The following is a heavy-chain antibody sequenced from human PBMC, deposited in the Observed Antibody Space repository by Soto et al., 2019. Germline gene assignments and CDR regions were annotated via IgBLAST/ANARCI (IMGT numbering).Heavy chain of an antibody. D-gene: IGHD3-9*01. Sequence: PGGSLRLSCAASGLTFSSYAMSWVRQAPGKGLEWVSVISGSGGSTYYADSVKGRFTISRDNSKNTLYLQMNSLRAEDTAVYYCARDKDWAFDYWGQGTQVTVSS. CDR2: ISGSGGST. CDR1: GLTFSSYA. J-gene: IGHJ4*02. CDR3: ARDKDWAFDY. V-gene: IGHV3-23*01.